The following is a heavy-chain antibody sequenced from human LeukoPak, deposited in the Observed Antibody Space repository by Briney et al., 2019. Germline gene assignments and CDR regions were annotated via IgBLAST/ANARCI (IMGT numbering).Heavy chain of an antibody. CDR1: GFTFSSYA. CDR2: ISYDGSNK. Sequence: PGGSLRLSCAVSGFTFSSYAMHWVRQAPGKGLEWVSVISYDGSNKYYADSVKGRFTISRDNSKNTLYLQMNSLRAEDTAVYYCARGEVGYCSSTSCPRPFDYWGQGTLVTVSS. J-gene: IGHJ4*02. V-gene: IGHV3-30-3*01. CDR3: ARGEVGYCSSTSCPRPFDY. D-gene: IGHD2-2*03.